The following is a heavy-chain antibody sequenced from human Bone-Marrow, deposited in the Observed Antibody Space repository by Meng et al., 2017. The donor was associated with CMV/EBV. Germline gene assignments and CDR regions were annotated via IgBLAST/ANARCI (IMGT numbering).Heavy chain of an antibody. J-gene: IGHJ6*02. CDR2: IYSGGST. V-gene: IGHV3-53*01. D-gene: IGHD2-2*02. CDR3: ARDNIVVVPAAITYYYYYGMDV. CDR1: GFTVSSNY. Sequence: GESLKISCAASGFTVSSNYMSWVRQAPGKGLEWVSVIYSGGSTYYADSVKGRFTISRDNSKNTLYLQMNSLRAEDTAVYYCARDNIVVVPAAITYYYYYGMDVWGQGTTVTVSS.